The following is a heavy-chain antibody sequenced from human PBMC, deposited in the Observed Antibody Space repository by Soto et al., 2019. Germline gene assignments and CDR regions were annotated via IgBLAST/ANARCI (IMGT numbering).Heavy chain of an antibody. CDR1: GYNFANYW. CDR2: IFPGGSDT. Sequence: PGESLKISCKGSGYNFANYWIGWVRQMPGKGLEWMGMIFPGGSDTKNSPSLQGQITMSVDKSDSSAYLQWRSLKASDTAMYYCAAGYTTGPDAFDIWGQGTMVTVSS. D-gene: IGHD6-13*01. CDR3: AAGYTTGPDAFDI. V-gene: IGHV5-51*01. J-gene: IGHJ3*02.